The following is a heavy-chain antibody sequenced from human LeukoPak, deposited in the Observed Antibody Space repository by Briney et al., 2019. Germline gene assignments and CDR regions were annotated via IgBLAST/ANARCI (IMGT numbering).Heavy chain of an antibody. CDR2: MNPNSSNT. V-gene: IGHV1-8*01. D-gene: IGHD3-10*01. CDR1: GYTFTSYD. CDR3: ASHGSGSYWGYYYYGMDV. Sequence: GASVKVSCKASGYTFTSYDINWVQQATGQGLEWMGWMNPNSSNTGYAQKFQGRVTMTRNTSISTAYMELSSLRSEDTAVYYCASHGSGSYWGYYYYGMDVWGQGTTVTVSS. J-gene: IGHJ6*02.